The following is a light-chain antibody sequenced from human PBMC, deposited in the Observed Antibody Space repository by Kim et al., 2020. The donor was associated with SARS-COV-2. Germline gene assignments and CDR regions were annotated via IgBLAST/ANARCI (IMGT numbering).Light chain of an antibody. Sequence: SYELTQPPSVSMALGKTARISCGGNNIGSKSVHWYQQKPGQAPVLVIYYDSDRPSGIPERFSGSNSENTATLTISRVEAGDEADYYCQVWDSSSDPPYVFGTGTKVTVL. V-gene: IGLV3-21*04. CDR1: NIGSKS. CDR3: QVWDSSSDPPYV. J-gene: IGLJ1*01. CDR2: YDS.